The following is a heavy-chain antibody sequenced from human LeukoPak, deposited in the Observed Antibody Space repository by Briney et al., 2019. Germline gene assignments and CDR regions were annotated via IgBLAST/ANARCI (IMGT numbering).Heavy chain of an antibody. D-gene: IGHD5-18*01. V-gene: IGHV4-34*01. Sequence: PSETLSLTCAVYGGSFSGYYWSWIRQPPGKGLEWIGEINHSGSTNYNPSLKSRVTISVDTSKNQFSLKLSSVTAGDTAVYYCAISDVDTAMALHYIDYWGQGTLVTVSS. CDR1: GGSFSGYY. CDR2: INHSGST. CDR3: AISDVDTAMALHYIDY. J-gene: IGHJ4*02.